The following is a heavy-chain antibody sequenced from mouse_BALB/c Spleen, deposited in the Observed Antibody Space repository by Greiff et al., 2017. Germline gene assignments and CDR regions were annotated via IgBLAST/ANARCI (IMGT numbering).Heavy chain of an antibody. CDR3: ASNDYDYAMDY. Sequence: VQLQQSGPGLVQPSQSLSITCTVSGFSLTSYGVHWVRQSPGKGLEWLGVIWSGGSTDYNAAFISRLSISKDNSKSQVFFKMNSLQANVTAIYYCASNDYDYAMDYWGQGTSVTVSS. CDR1: GFSLTSYG. V-gene: IGHV2-2*02. CDR2: IWSGGST. J-gene: IGHJ4*01. D-gene: IGHD2-4*01.